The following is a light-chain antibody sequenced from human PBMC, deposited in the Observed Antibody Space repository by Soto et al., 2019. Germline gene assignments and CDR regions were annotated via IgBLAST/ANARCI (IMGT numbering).Light chain of an antibody. Sequence: QSVLTQSPSASASLGDSVKLTCTLSSGHSNYAIAWHQQQPEKGPRSLMQLNRDGSHSKGDGIPNRFSGSSAGAERYLTISSLQAEDDADYYCPNWGTGIVIFGAGTKLTVL. CDR2: LNRDGSH. J-gene: IGLJ2*01. CDR1: SGHSNYA. V-gene: IGLV4-69*01. CDR3: PNWGTGIVI.